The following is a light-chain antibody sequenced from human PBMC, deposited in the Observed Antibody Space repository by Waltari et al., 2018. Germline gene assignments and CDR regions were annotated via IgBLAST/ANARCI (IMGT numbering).Light chain of an antibody. CDR1: QSVDSN. CDR2: GAS. J-gene: IGKJ4*01. Sequence: EVVMTQSPATLSVSPGDTATLSCRASQSVDSNLAWYQQKPGQAPKFLIFGASTRATGIPARFSGGGFGTEFTLTINSLQSEDFAVYYCLQYNDWPPLTFGGGTKVEMK. CDR3: LQYNDWPPLT. V-gene: IGKV3-15*01.